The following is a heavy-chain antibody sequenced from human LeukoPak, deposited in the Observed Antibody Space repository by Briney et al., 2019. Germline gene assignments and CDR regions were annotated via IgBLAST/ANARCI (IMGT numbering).Heavy chain of an antibody. D-gene: IGHD3-22*01. CDR2: IYYSGST. CDR3: ARGLYDSSDYYYFDY. J-gene: IGHJ4*02. V-gene: IGHV4-30-4*07. CDR1: GGSISSGDYS. Sequence: SETLSLTCTVSGGSISSGDYSWSWIRQPPGKGLEWIGYIYYSGSTHYNPSLKSRVTMSVDASKNHLSLKLSSVTAADTAVYYCARGLYDSSDYYYFDYWGQGTLVTVSS.